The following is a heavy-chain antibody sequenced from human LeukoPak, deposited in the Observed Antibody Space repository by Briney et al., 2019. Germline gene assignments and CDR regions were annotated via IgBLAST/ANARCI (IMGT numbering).Heavy chain of an antibody. CDR2: IRSQTYGATT. Sequence: PGGSLRLSCSASGFTSGQYPMIWVRQAPGKGLEWVAFIRSQTYGATTDYAASVKGRFAISRDDSTNIVYLQMQSLKTEDTGLYYCCRGDDSWNWSYFFEHWGQGTLVTVSS. D-gene: IGHD1-7*01. V-gene: IGHV3-49*02. J-gene: IGHJ4*01. CDR1: GFTSGQYP. CDR3: CRGDDSWNWSYFFEH.